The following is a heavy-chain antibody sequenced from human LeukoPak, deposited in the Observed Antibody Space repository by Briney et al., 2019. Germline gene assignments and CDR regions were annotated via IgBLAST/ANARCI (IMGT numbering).Heavy chain of an antibody. CDR1: GGSISSYY. J-gene: IGHJ6*03. CDR3: ASSAVVTRRHYYYYYMDV. CDR2: INTSGST. V-gene: IGHV4-4*07. D-gene: IGHD4-23*01. Sequence: SETLSLTCTVSGGSISSYYWSWIRQPAGKGLEWIGRINTSGSTNYNPSLKSRVTMSVDTSKNQFSLKLSSVTAADTAVYYCASSAVVTRRHYYYYYMDVWGKGTTVTISS.